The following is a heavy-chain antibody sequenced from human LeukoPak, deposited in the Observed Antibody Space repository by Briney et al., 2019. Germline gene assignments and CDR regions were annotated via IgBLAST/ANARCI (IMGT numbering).Heavy chain of an antibody. V-gene: IGHV4-34*01. Sequence: SETLSRTCAVYGGSFSGYYWSRIRQPPGKGLEWIGEINHSGSTNYNPSLKSRVTISVDTSKNQFSLKLSSVTAADTAVYYCARVGGYYANDPWGQGTLVTVSS. CDR2: INHSGST. CDR1: GGSFSGYY. J-gene: IGHJ5*02. CDR3: ARVGGYYANDP. D-gene: IGHD2-2*01.